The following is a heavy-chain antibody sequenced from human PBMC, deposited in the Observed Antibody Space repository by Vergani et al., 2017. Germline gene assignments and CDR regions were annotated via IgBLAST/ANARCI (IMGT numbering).Heavy chain of an antibody. J-gene: IGHJ6*02. Sequence: EVQLVESGGGVVRPGGSLRLSCAASGFTFSSYSMNWVRQAPGKGLEWVSYISSSSSTIYYADSVKGRFTISRDNAKNSLYLQMNSLRAEDTAVYYCARDDIVVVVAATLTYYYYGMDVWGQGTTVTVSS. V-gene: IGHV3-48*01. D-gene: IGHD2-15*01. CDR3: ARDDIVVVVAATLTYYYYGMDV. CDR2: ISSSSSTI. CDR1: GFTFSSYS.